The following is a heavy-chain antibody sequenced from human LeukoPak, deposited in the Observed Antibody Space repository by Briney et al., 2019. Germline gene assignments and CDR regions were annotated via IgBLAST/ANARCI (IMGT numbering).Heavy chain of an antibody. CDR1: GYTFTSYH. V-gene: IGHV1-46*01. J-gene: IGHJ4*02. Sequence: ASVKVSCKASGYTFTSYHMHWVRQVPGQGLEWMGIINPSGGSTSYAQKFQGRVTMTRDTSTSTVYMELSSLRSEDTAVYYCAKGTDKDDSSGYYHLKGPEYDYWGQGTLVTVSS. CDR3: AKGTDKDDSSGYYHLKGPEYDY. D-gene: IGHD3-22*01. CDR2: INPSGGST.